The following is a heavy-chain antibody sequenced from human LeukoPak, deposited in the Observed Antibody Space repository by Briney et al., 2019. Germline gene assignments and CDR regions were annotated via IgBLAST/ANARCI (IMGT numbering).Heavy chain of an antibody. J-gene: IGHJ5*02. Sequence: RSSETLSLTCAVYGGSFSGYYWSWTRQPPGKGLEWIGEINHSGSTNYNPSLKSRVTISVDTSKNQFSLKLSSVTAADTAVYYCASLEASGYYSNWFDPWGQGTLVTVSS. CDR1: GGSFSGYY. D-gene: IGHD3-22*01. CDR3: ASLEASGYYSNWFDP. V-gene: IGHV4-34*01. CDR2: INHSGST.